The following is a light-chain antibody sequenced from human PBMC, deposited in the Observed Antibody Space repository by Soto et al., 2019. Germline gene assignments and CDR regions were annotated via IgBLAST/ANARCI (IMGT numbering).Light chain of an antibody. V-gene: IGLV8-61*01. CDR3: VLYMGSGLSV. J-gene: IGLJ2*01. Sequence: QAVVTQEPSFSVSPGGTVTLTCGLSSGSVSTSNYPSWYQQTPGQAPRTLIYSTNTRSSGVPDRFSGSILGNKAALTITGAQADDECDYCCVLYMGSGLSVFGGGTKVTVL. CDR1: SGSVSTSNY. CDR2: STN.